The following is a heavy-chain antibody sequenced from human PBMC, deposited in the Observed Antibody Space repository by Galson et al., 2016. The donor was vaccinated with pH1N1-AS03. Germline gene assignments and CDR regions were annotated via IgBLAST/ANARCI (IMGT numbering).Heavy chain of an antibody. V-gene: IGHV3-21*04. J-gene: IGHJ4*02. CDR3: ARRYYDSRGHPLDW. CDR1: GFIFSSYS. D-gene: IGHD3-22*01. CDR2: IGRESSPI. Sequence: SLRLSCAGFGFIFSSYSMIWVRQAPGKGLEWVSSIGRESSPIVYADAVKGRFTTSRDNAKNSLYLQMNSLRVEDTAVYYCARRYYDSRGHPLDWWGQGALVTVSS.